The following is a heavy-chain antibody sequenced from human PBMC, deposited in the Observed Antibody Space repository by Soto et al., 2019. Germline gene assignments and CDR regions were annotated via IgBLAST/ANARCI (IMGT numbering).Heavy chain of an antibody. D-gene: IGHD2-15*01. J-gene: IGHJ3*02. Sequence: GGSLRLSCAASGFIFSSYSMNWVRQAPGKGLEWVSYISSSSSTIYYADSVKGRFTISRDNAKNSLYLQMNSLRDEDTAVYYCAIGYCSGGSCYPDIWGQGTMVTVSS. CDR1: GFIFSSYS. CDR2: ISSSSSTI. CDR3: AIGYCSGGSCYPDI. V-gene: IGHV3-48*02.